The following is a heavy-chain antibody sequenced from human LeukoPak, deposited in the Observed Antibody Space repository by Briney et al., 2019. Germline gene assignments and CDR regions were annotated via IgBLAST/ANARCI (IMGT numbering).Heavy chain of an antibody. CDR2: IYDSGST. V-gene: IGHV4-59*01. J-gene: IGHJ3*02. CDR3: ASLTTADAFDI. CDR1: GGSISSYY. D-gene: IGHD3-22*01. Sequence: SETLSLTCTVSGGSISSYYWSWIRQPPGKGLEWIGYIYDSGSTNYNPSLKSRVTISVDPSKNQFPLKLSSVTAADTAVFYCASLTTADAFDIWGQGTMVTVSS.